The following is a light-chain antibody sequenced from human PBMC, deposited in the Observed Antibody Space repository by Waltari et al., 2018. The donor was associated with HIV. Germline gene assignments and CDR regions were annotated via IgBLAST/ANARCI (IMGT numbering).Light chain of an antibody. CDR1: ACTTPS. Sequence: SYKLTQPPSMSVSPGQTTRTTCPGAACTTPSAYWYQQKPGQAPVLVISKDSERPSGIPERFSGSSSGTTVTLTISGVQAEDEADYYCQSADSSGTYWVFGGGTKLTVL. CDR2: KDS. J-gene: IGLJ3*02. CDR3: QSADSSGTYWV. V-gene: IGLV3-25*03.